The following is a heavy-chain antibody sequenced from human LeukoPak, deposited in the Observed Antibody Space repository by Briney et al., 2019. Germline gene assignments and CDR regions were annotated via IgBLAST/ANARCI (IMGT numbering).Heavy chain of an antibody. J-gene: IGHJ3*02. CDR1: GGSVSSGSYY. CDR2: IYYSGST. V-gene: IGHV4-61*01. Sequence: PSETLSLTCTVSGGSVSSGSYYWSWIRQPPGKGLEWIGYIYYSGSTNYNPSLKSRVTISVDTSKNQFSLRLSSVTAADTAVYYCARGRNDILTGYLDAFDIWGQGTMVTVSS. CDR3: ARGRNDILTGYLDAFDI. D-gene: IGHD3-9*01.